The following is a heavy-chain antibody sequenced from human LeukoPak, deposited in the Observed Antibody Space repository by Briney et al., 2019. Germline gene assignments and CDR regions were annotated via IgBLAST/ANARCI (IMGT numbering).Heavy chain of an antibody. CDR2: IYSGGST. J-gene: IGHJ4*02. CDR3: ARVGASGSPTYYYDSSGYYPLYY. V-gene: IGHV3-66*01. D-gene: IGHD3-22*01. Sequence: ETLSLTCTVSGGSISSYYWSWIRQPPGKGLEWVSVIYSGGSTYYADSVKGRFTISRDNSKNTLYLQMNSLRAEDTAVYYCARVGASGSPTYYYDSSGYYPLYYWGQGTLVTVSS. CDR1: GGSISSYY.